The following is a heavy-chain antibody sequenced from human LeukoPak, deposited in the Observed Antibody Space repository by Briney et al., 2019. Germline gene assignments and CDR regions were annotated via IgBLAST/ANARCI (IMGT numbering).Heavy chain of an antibody. CDR2: IYDIGST. CDR1: GGSISGHY. CDR3: ARSVWFGDYYFDY. J-gene: IGHJ4*02. D-gene: IGHD3-10*01. V-gene: IGHV4-59*11. Sequence: SETLSLTCTVSGGSISGHYWTWIRQPPGKGLEWIGYIYDIGSTTYDPSLKSRVTISVDTSKNQFSLKLSSVTAADTAVYYCARSVWFGDYYFDYWGQGTLVTVSS.